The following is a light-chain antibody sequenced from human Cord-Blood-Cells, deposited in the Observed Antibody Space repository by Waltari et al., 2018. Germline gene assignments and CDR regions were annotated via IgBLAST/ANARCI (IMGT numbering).Light chain of an antibody. Sequence: DIVMTQTPLSLSVTPGQPASISCTSSQSLLHSDGKTYFWYLQKPGQPPQLLIYEVSNRFSGVPDRFSGSGSGTDFTLKISRVEAEDVGVYYCMQSIQLPPPMYTFGQGTKLEIK. J-gene: IGKJ2*01. V-gene: IGKV2D-29*01. CDR3: MQSIQLPPPMYT. CDR2: EVS. CDR1: QSLLHSDGKTY.